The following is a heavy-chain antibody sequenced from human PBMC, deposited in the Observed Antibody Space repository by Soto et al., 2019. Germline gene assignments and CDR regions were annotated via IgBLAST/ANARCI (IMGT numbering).Heavy chain of an antibody. J-gene: IGHJ4*02. Sequence: GGSLRLSCTASGFTFGDYAMSWFRQAPGKGLEWVGFIRSKAYGRTTEYAASVKGRFTISRDDSKSIAYLQMNSLKTEDTAVYYCTRASFTPPIEYYFDYWGQGTLVTVSS. V-gene: IGHV3-49*03. CDR2: IRSKAYGRTT. CDR3: TRASFTPPIEYYFDY. CDR1: GFTFGDYA. D-gene: IGHD2-15*01.